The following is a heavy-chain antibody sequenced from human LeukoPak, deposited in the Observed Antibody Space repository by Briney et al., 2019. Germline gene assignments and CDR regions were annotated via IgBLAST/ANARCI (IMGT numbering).Heavy chain of an antibody. Sequence: GASVKVSCNASGGTFSSYAISWVRQAPGQGLEWVGGIIPIFGTANYAQKFQGRGTITADESTSTAYMELSSLRSEDTAVYYCARGSSYYDFWSGYYMDAFDIWGQGTMVTVSS. CDR2: IIPIFGTA. V-gene: IGHV1-69*01. D-gene: IGHD3-3*01. J-gene: IGHJ3*02. CDR3: ARGSSYYDFWSGYYMDAFDI. CDR1: GGTFSSYA.